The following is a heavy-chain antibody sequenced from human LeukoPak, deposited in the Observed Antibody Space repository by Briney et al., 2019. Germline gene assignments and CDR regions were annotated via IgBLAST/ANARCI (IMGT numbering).Heavy chain of an antibody. CDR2: IKTESDGATT. J-gene: IGHJ4*02. CDR1: GFTFSNGW. CDR3: TWSGLKIES. Sequence: GGSLRLSSAASGFTFSNGWMSWVRQAPRRGLEWVGQIKTESDGATTDYAAPVKGRFTISRDDSKNTLFLQMNSLKTEDTALYYCTWSGLKIESWGQGTLVTVSS. V-gene: IGHV3-15*01. D-gene: IGHD3-3*01.